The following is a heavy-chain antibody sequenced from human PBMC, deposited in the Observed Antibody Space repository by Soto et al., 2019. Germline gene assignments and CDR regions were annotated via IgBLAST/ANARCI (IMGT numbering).Heavy chain of an antibody. J-gene: IGHJ4*02. CDR1: GFAFSSYA. D-gene: IGHD5-18*01. V-gene: IGHV3-23*01. CDR3: AKLKYGGYSYGSDNPYFDY. Sequence: GGSLRLSCAASGFAFSSYAMSWVRQAPGKGLEWVSVISGSGGSTSYADSVKGRFTISRDNFKTTLYLQMNSLRAEETAVYYCAKLKYGGYSYGSDNPYFDYWGQGT. CDR2: ISGSGGST.